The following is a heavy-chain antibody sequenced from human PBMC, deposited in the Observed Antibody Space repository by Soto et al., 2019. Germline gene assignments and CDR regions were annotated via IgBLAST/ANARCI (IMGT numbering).Heavy chain of an antibody. J-gene: IGHJ6*02. CDR1: GYSFSSYW. CDR2: IDLSDSYT. D-gene: IGHD3-3*01. Sequence: EVQLVQSGAEVKKPGESLRISCKGSGYSFSSYWISWVRQMPGKGLEWMGRIDLSDSYTNYSPSFRGHVTISADKSISTAYLQWSSLKASDTAMYYCASASPRDYDFWRAHYKGRGYYGMDVWGQGTTVTVSS. CDR3: ASASPRDYDFWRAHYKGRGYYGMDV. V-gene: IGHV5-10-1*03.